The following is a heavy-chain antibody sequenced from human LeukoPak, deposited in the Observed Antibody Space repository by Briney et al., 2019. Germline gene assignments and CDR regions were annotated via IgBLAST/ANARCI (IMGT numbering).Heavy chain of an antibody. CDR3: AIGENYYDSSGYSPDY. CDR2: IIPIFGTA. Sequence: SVKVSCKASGGTFSSYAISWVRQAPGQGLEWMGRIIPIFGTANYAQKFQGRVTITTDESASTAYMELSSLRSEDTAVYYCAIGENYYDSSGYSPDYWGQGTLVTVSS. CDR1: GGTFSSYA. V-gene: IGHV1-69*05. J-gene: IGHJ4*02. D-gene: IGHD3-22*01.